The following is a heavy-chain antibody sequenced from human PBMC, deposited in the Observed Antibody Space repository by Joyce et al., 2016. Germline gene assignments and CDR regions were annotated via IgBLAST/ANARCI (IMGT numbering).Heavy chain of an antibody. CDR3: ARDWPPYGSGSYNNFDY. Sequence: EVQLVESGGGLVKPGGSLRVSCAASGFTFSSYSMNWVRQAPGKGMEWVSFISSSGSYIYYAGSVKGRFTISRDNAENSLYLQMNSLRAEDTAVYYCARDWPPYGSGSYNNFDYWGQGTLVSVSS. D-gene: IGHD3-10*01. V-gene: IGHV3-21*01. CDR2: ISSSGSYI. J-gene: IGHJ4*02. CDR1: GFTFSSYS.